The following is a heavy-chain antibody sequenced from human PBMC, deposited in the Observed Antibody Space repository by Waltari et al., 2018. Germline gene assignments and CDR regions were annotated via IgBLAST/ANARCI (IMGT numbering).Heavy chain of an antibody. CDR3: ARATGSGSLDY. Sequence: QVQLVQSGAEVTKPGSSVKVSCKASEGAFSSYAISWVRQAPGQGLEWMGWINPNSGVTNYAQKFQGRVTMTRDTSISTAYMELSRLRSDDTAVYYCARATGSGSLDYWGQGTLVTVSS. CDR2: INPNSGVT. J-gene: IGHJ4*02. V-gene: IGHV1-2*02. CDR1: EGAFSSYA. D-gene: IGHD1-26*01.